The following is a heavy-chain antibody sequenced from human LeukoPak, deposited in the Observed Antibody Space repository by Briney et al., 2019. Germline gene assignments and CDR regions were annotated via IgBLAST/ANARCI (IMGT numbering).Heavy chain of an antibody. V-gene: IGHV4-31*03. CDR1: GGSISSGGYY. CDR3: ARAALPPTVPNGIDY. J-gene: IGHJ4*02. D-gene: IGHD4-17*01. CDR2: IYYSGST. Sequence: SETLSLTCTVSGGSISSGGYYWSWIRQHPGQGLEWIGYIYYSGSTYYNPSLKSRVTISVDTSKNQFSLKLSSVTAADTAVYYCARAALPPTVPNGIDYWGQGTLVTVSS.